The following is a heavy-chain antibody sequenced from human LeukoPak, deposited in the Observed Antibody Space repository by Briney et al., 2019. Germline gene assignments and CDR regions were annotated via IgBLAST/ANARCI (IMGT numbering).Heavy chain of an antibody. CDR1: GGSISSSDYY. CDR2: IYYTGST. Sequence: SETLSLTCTVSGGSISSSDYYWGWIRQPPGKGLEWIGSIYYTGSTNYNPSLKSRVTISLDTSKKQFSLKLSSVTAADTAVYYCARTTFFYQWELQTRYFDLWGRGTLVTVSS. J-gene: IGHJ2*01. CDR3: ARTTFFYQWELQTRYFDL. V-gene: IGHV4-39*07. D-gene: IGHD1-26*01.